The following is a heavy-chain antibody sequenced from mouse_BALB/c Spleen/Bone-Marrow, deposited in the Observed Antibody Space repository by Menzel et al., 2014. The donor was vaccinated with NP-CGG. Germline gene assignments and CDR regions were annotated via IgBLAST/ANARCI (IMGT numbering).Heavy chain of an antibody. J-gene: IGHJ4*01. Sequence: EVKLVESGRGLVQPGGSRKLSCAASGFTFSSFGMHWVRQAPEKGLELVAYISSGSSTIYYADTVKGRFTISRDNPKNTLFLQMTSLRSEDTAMYYCARYYRYDYAMDYWGQGTSVTVSS. CDR2: ISSGSSTI. D-gene: IGHD2-14*01. V-gene: IGHV5-17*02. CDR3: ARYYRYDYAMDY. CDR1: GFTFSSFG.